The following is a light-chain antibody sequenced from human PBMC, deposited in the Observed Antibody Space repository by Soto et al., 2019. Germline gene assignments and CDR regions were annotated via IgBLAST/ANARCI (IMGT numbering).Light chain of an antibody. CDR2: EVN. CDR3: SSFTSTSTYV. Sequence: QSALTQPASVSGSPGQSITISCTGTSSDVGGYNYVSWYQQHPGKAPKLMIYEVNNRPSGVSNRFSGSKSGNTASLTNSGLQAEDEADYYCSSFTSTSTYVFGTGTKVTVL. CDR1: SSDVGGYNY. V-gene: IGLV2-14*01. J-gene: IGLJ1*01.